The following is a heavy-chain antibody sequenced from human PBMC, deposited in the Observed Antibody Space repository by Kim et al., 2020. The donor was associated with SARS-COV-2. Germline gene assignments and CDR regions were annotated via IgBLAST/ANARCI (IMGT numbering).Heavy chain of an antibody. CDR2: ISGSGGST. D-gene: IGHD3-3*01. V-gene: IGHV3-23*01. CDR3: AKLRFLEWLPLVAFDI. J-gene: IGHJ3*02. CDR1: GFTFSSYA. Sequence: GGSLRLSCAASGFTFSSYAMSWVRQAPGKGLEWVSAISGSGGSTYYADSVKGRFTISRDNSKNTLYLQMNSLRAEDTAVYYCAKLRFLEWLPLVAFDIWGQGTMVTVSS.